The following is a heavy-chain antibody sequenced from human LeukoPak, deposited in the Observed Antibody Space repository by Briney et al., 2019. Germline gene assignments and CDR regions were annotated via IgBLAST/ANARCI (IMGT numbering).Heavy chain of an antibody. V-gene: IGHV3-33*01. CDR2: IWYDGSNK. D-gene: IGHD3-10*01. CDR3: AGDLGSGSYLVDY. Sequence: GGSLRLSCAASGFTFSSYGMHWVRQAPGKGLEWVAVIWYDGSNKYYADSVKGRFTISRDNSKNTLYLQVNSLRAEDTAVYYCAGDLGSGSYLVDYWGQGTLVTVSS. J-gene: IGHJ4*02. CDR1: GFTFSSYG.